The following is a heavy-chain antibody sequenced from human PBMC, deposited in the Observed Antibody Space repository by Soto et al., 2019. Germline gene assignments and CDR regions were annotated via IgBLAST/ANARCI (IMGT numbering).Heavy chain of an antibody. CDR2: IWYDGSNE. Sequence: QVQLVESGGGVVQPGTSLRLSCEASGFIFSSYGMHWVRQAPGKGLEWVAVIWYDGSNEYSADSVKGRFTVSRDNTKNTLFLQMNSLRVEDTAVDYCARWGEPISFGRVDPWGQGTLVTVSS. D-gene: IGHD3-16*01. J-gene: IGHJ5*02. CDR1: GFIFSSYG. CDR3: ARWGEPISFGRVDP. V-gene: IGHV3-33*01.